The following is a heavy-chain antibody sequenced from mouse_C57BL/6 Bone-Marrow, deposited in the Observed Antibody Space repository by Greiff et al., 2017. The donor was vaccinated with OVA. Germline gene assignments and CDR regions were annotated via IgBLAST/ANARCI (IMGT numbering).Heavy chain of an antibody. J-gene: IGHJ2*01. Sequence: QVQLKQSGAELVKPGASVEISCKASGYAFSSYWMNWVKQRPGKGLEWIGQIYPGDGDTNYNGTFTGKATLTADKTTRTANMQHRSLTDEDSAVYVCERGEDWGQGTTVTVSA. CDR2: IYPGDGDT. V-gene: IGHV1-80*01. CDR3: ERGED. CDR1: GYAFSSYW.